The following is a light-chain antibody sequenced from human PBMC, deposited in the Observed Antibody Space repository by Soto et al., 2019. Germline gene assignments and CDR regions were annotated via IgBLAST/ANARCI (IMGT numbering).Light chain of an antibody. CDR2: GAS. V-gene: IGKV3-20*01. J-gene: IGKJ1*01. CDR3: QHFFNSLTWT. CDR1: QRVSSTY. Sequence: EIVLTQSPCTLSLSPGDRATLSCRASQRVSSTYLIWYQQKPGQAPMLLISGASIRATGVPDRFSGGGSGTDFTLTISRLEPEDFAVYYCQHFFNSLTWTFGQGTKVEIK.